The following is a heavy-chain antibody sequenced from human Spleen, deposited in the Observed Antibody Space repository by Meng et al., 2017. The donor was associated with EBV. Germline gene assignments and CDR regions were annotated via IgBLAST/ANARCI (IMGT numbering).Heavy chain of an antibody. CDR3: ARGGAVGAWY. D-gene: IGHD6-13*01. V-gene: IGHV4-38-2*02. J-gene: IGHJ4*02. Sequence: EPGQGQVKPWEALSLTCTVSVDSISSFYYWGWIRQPPGRGLEWIGSVHYTGSTYYSPSLKSRVTISLDTSKNHFSLKLRSVTAADTAMYYCARGGAVGAWYWGQGTLVTVSS. CDR1: VDSISSFYY. CDR2: VHYTGST.